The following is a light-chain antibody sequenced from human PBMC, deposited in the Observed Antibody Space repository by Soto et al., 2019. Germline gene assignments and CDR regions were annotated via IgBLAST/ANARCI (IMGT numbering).Light chain of an antibody. CDR3: MQGTRSIT. V-gene: IGKV2-30*01. J-gene: IGKJ5*01. Sequence: DIVMTQSPLSLPVTLGQPASISCRSSESLVYSDGITYLNWFQKRPGHPPRRLIYKVSNRDSGVPDRFSGSGSGTDFTLKISRVEAEDVGVYYCMQGTRSITFGHGTRLEIK. CDR1: ESLVYSDGITY. CDR2: KVS.